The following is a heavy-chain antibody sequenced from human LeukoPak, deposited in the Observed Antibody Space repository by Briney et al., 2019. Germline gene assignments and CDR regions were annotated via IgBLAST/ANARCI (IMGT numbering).Heavy chain of an antibody. CDR2: IIPIFGTA. CDR1: GGTFSSYA. V-gene: IGHV1-69*13. D-gene: IGHD2-15*01. Sequence: SVKVSCKASGGTFSSYAISWVRQAPGQGLEWMGGIIPIFGTANYAQKFQGRVTITADESTSTAYMELSSLRSEDTAVYYCARAGSRYCSGGSCYPGYWGQGTLVTVSS. CDR3: ARAGSRYCSGGSCYPGY. J-gene: IGHJ4*02.